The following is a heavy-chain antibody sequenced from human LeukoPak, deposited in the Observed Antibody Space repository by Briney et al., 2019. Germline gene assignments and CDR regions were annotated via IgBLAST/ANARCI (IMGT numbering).Heavy chain of an antibody. CDR1: GGSISSSSYY. CDR2: IYYSGGT. J-gene: IGHJ6*03. V-gene: IGHV4-39*01. CDR3: ARHVGIAVAGRGAYWYMDV. Sequence: SETLSLTCTVSGGSISSSSYYWGWIRQPPGKGLEWIGSIYYSGGTYYNPSLKSRVTISVDTSKNQFSLKLSSVTAADTAVYYCARHVGIAVAGRGAYWYMDVWGKGTTVTVSS. D-gene: IGHD6-19*01.